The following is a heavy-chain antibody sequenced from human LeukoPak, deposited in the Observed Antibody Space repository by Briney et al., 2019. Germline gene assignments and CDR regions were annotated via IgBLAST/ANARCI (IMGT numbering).Heavy chain of an antibody. Sequence: PGGSLRLSCATSGFTFSSYEMNWVRQAPGKGLEWIGEINHSGSTNYNPSLKSRVTISVDTSKNQFSLKLSSVTAADTAVYYCASPWEQLTSWGQGTLVTVSS. D-gene: IGHD6-13*01. J-gene: IGHJ5*02. CDR1: GFTFSSYE. V-gene: IGHV4-34*01. CDR2: INHSGST. CDR3: ASPWEQLTS.